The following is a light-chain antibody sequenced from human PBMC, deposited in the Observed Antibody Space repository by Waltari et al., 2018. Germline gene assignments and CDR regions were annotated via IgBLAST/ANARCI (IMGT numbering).Light chain of an antibody. Sequence: EIVMTQSPGTLSVSPGEGATLSCRASQGVSSNVAWDQQRPGQAPRLLIFGASTRATGIPARFSGSESGTEFTLTISSLQSEDSAVYFCQQYTTLPLTFGGGTKVEI. CDR2: GAS. J-gene: IGKJ4*01. CDR1: QGVSSN. V-gene: IGKV3-15*01. CDR3: QQYTTLPLT.